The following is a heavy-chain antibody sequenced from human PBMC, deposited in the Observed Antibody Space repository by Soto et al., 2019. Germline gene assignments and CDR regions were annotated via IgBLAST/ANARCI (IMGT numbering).Heavy chain of an antibody. V-gene: IGHV3-30-3*01. CDR2: ISYDGSNK. Sequence: PGGSLRLSCAASGFTFSSYAMHWVRQAPGKGLEWVAVISYDGSNKYYADSVKGRFTISRDNSKNTLYLQMNSLRAEDTAVYYCARGVPYSGSYYPRGGYYFDYWGQGTLVTVSS. CDR3: ARGVPYSGSYYPRGGYYFDY. J-gene: IGHJ4*02. CDR1: GFTFSSYA. D-gene: IGHD1-26*01.